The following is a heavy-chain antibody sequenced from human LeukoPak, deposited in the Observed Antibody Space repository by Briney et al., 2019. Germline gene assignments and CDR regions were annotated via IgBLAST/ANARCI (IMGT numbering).Heavy chain of an antibody. CDR2: LHHSGSP. J-gene: IGHJ4*02. Sequence: SVTLSLTCAVSGYSITRTYWWGWIRQTPGRGLEWIGSLHHSGSPSYSPSLKSRVTISVDTSKNQFSLRLSSVTAADTAVYYCARVGGDDSTGHYSVDYWGQGTLVTVSS. CDR1: GYSITRTYW. CDR3: ARVGGDDSTGHYSVDY. V-gene: IGHV4-38-2*01. D-gene: IGHD3-22*01.